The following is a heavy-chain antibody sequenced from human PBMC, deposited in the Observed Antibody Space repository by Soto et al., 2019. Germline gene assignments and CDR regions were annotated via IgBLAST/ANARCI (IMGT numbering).Heavy chain of an antibody. J-gene: IGHJ3*02. CDR2: ISSSSTYI. CDR3: ARGGAAGGTDAFDI. D-gene: IGHD6-13*01. Sequence: EVQLVESGGGLVMPGGSLRLSCTASGFMFSSYTMNWVRQAPGKGLEWVSSISSSSTYIYYADSLKGRCTISRDNAKNSLYLQMNSLRAEDTAVYYCARGGAAGGTDAFDIWGQGTMVTVSS. CDR1: GFMFSSYT. V-gene: IGHV3-21*01.